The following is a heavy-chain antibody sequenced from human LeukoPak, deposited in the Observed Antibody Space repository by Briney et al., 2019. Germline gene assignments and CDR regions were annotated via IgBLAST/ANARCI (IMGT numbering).Heavy chain of an antibody. CDR1: GFIVSNYC. D-gene: IGHD6-19*01. J-gene: IGHJ4*02. V-gene: IGHV3-7*01. CDR2: IKQDASET. CDR3: ATDPSGPSDSSGWYYFDN. Sequence: GGSLRLSCAASGFIVSNYCMGWVRQAPGKGLEWVAYIKQDASETYYVDSVRGRFSISRDNAKNSLFLQMTSLRAEDTAVYYCATDPSGPSDSSGWYYFDNWGQGTLVTVSS.